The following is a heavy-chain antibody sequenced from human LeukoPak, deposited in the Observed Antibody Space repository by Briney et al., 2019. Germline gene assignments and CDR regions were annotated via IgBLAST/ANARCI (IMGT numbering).Heavy chain of an antibody. CDR1: GGSFSGYY. J-gene: IGHJ4*02. V-gene: IGHV4-34*01. Sequence: SETLSLTCAVYGGSFSGYYWSWIRQPPGKGLEWIGEINHSGSTNYNPSLKSRVTISVGTSKNQFSLKLSSVTAADTAVYYCAREGYSYDLDYWGQGTLVTVSS. CDR3: AREGYSYDLDY. D-gene: IGHD5-18*01. CDR2: INHSGST.